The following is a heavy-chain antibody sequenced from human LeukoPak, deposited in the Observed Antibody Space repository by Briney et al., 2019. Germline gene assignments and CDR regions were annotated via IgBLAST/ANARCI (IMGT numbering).Heavy chain of an antibody. CDR3: VRDRGSYRPIDY. CDR2: ISSSGTCI. V-gene: IGHV3-21*01. Sequence: PGGSLRLSCAASAFTFSSSNMNWVRQAPGKGLEWVSSISSSGTCIYYRDSVKDRFTISRDNAENSVYLQMNSLRVEDTAVYYCVRDRGSYRPIDYWGQGTLVTVSS. J-gene: IGHJ4*02. CDR1: AFTFSSSN. D-gene: IGHD1-26*01.